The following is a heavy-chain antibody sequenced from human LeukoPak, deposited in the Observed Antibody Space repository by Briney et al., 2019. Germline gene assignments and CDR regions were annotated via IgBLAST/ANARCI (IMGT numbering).Heavy chain of an antibody. J-gene: IGHJ4*02. D-gene: IGHD6-19*01. Sequence: GGSLRLSCAASGFTFSSYGMHWVRQAPGKGLEWVAVISYDGSNKYYADSVKGRFTISRDNSKNTLFLQLSSLRDEDTAVYYCVKERSSGWYDFDYWGQGTLVTVSS. V-gene: IGHV3-30*18. CDR1: GFTFSSYG. CDR2: ISYDGSNK. CDR3: VKERSSGWYDFDY.